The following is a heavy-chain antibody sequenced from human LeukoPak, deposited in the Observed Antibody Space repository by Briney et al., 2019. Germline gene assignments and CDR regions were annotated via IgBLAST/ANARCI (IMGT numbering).Heavy chain of an antibody. CDR3: AKDWRATVGIAYYFDY. V-gene: IGHV3-33*06. CDR1: GFTFSSYG. Sequence: GGSLRLSCAASGFTFSSYGMHWVRQAPGKGLEWVAVIWYDGSNKYYADSVKGRFTISRDNSKNTLYLQMNSLRAEDTAVYYCAKDWRATVGIAYYFDYWGQGTLVTVSS. J-gene: IGHJ4*02. CDR2: IWYDGSNK. D-gene: IGHD4-23*01.